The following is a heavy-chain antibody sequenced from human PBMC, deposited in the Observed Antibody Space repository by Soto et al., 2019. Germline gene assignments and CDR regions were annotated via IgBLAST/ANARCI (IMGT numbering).Heavy chain of an antibody. CDR2: ISGSAGST. D-gene: IGHD6-13*01. CDR1: AFSFRRYA. J-gene: IGHJ4*02. Sequence: ELQLLEYGGGLVQPGGYLRLSCAASAFSFRRYAMTGVRQAPGKGLEWVSVISGSAGSTYYADAGKGRFIISIYNSSRTMILQTNILRAEDTVVYYCVRRSSSWYCDYWGQGTLVTVS. CDR3: VRRSSSWYCDY. V-gene: IGHV3-23*01.